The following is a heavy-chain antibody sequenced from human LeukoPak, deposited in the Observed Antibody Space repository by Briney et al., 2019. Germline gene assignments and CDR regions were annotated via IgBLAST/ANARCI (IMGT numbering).Heavy chain of an antibody. CDR2: IRSKAYGGTT. J-gene: IGHJ4*02. Sequence: GGSLRLSCTASGFTFGDYAMSWVRQAPGKGLEWVGSIRSKAYGGTTEYAASVKGRFTISRDDSKSIAYLQMNSLKTEDTAVYYCTRDRYDILTGYSFDYWGQGTLVTVSS. D-gene: IGHD3-9*01. CDR1: GFTFGDYA. CDR3: TRDRYDILTGYSFDY. V-gene: IGHV3-49*04.